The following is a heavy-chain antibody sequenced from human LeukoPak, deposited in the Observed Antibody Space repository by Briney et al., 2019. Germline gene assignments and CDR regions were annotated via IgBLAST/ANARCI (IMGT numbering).Heavy chain of an antibody. CDR3: ARQSNVLRFLEWSLGGMDV. J-gene: IGHJ6*02. Sequence: SETLSLTCTVSGASVSSDYWSWIRQPPGKGLEWIGYIYYSGSTNYNPSLKSRVTISVDTSKNQFSLKLSSVTAADTAVYYCARQSNVLRFLEWSLGGMDVWGQGTTVTVSS. CDR2: IYYSGST. CDR1: GASVSSDY. V-gene: IGHV4-59*08. D-gene: IGHD3-3*01.